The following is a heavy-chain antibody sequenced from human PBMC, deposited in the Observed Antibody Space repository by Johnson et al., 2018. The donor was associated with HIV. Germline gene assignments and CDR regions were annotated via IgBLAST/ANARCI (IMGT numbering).Heavy chain of an antibody. J-gene: IGHJ3*02. D-gene: IGHD4-23*01. V-gene: IGHV3-30*18. Sequence: QVQLVESGGGEVQPGRSLRLSCAASGFTFSGYGMHWVRQAPGKGLEWVAVISYDGNNKFYRESVKGRFTISRDNSKNTMYLKMNGLKTEDTAVYYCANLGDYSGNNGFDIWGRGTMVTVSS. CDR1: GFTFSGYG. CDR2: ISYDGNNK. CDR3: ANLGDYSGNNGFDI.